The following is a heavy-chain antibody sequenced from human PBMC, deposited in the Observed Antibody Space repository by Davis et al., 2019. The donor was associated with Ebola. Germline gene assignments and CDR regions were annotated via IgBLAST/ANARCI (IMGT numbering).Heavy chain of an antibody. V-gene: IGHV4-34*01. Sequence: SETLSLTCAVYGGSFSGYYWSWIRQPPGKGLEWIGEINHSGSTNYNPSLKSRVTISVDTSKNQFSLKLSSVTAADTAVYYCARDYDFWSGYFDYWGQGTLVTVSS. CDR2: INHSGST. CDR3: ARDYDFWSGYFDY. J-gene: IGHJ4*02. CDR1: GGSFSGYY. D-gene: IGHD3-3*01.